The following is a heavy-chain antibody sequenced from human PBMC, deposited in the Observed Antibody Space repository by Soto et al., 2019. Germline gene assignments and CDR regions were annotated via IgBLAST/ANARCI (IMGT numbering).Heavy chain of an antibody. D-gene: IGHD6-19*01. CDR2: ISYDGSNK. V-gene: IGHV3-30-3*01. J-gene: IGHJ4*02. CDR3: ARDKTRSGWNSLPDY. CDR1: GFTFSSYA. Sequence: QVQLVESGGGVVQPGRSLRLSCAASGFTFSSYAMHWVRQAPGKGLEWVAVISYDGSNKHYADSVKGRFTISRDNSKNTLYLQMNSLRAEDTAVYYCARDKTRSGWNSLPDYWGQGTLVTVSS.